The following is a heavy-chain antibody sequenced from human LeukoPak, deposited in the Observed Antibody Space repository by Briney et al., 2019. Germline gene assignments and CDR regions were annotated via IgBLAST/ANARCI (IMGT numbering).Heavy chain of an antibody. CDR1: GFTLSTYS. J-gene: IGHJ4*02. CDR2: IRSKPNNYTT. Sequence: GGSLRLSCAASGFTLSTYSMNWVRQAPGKGLEWVGRIRSKPNNYTTSYAESLKGRFTISRDDSKNTAYLQMNSLKIEDTAVYYCTTSSLPDYWGQGTLVTVSS. CDR3: TTSSLPDY. V-gene: IGHV3-73*01. D-gene: IGHD2-2*01.